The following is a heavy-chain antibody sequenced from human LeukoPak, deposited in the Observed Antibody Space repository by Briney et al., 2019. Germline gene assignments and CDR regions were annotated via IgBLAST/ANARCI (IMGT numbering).Heavy chain of an antibody. CDR3: ARDYGSGSYYLYYYYYMDV. D-gene: IGHD3-10*01. CDR1: GYTFTSYG. V-gene: IGHV1-18*01. Sequence: GASVKVSCKASGYTFTSYGISWVRQAPGQGLEWMGWISAYNGNTNYAQKFQGRVTMTRDTSISTAYMELSRLRSDDTAVYYCARDYGSGSYYLYYYYYMDVWGKGTTVTISS. CDR2: ISAYNGNT. J-gene: IGHJ6*03.